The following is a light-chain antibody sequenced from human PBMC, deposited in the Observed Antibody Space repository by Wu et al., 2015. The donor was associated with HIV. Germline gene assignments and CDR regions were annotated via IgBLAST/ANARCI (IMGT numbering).Light chain of an antibody. V-gene: IGKV3-11*01. CDR3: QQHSGWPHA. J-gene: IGKJ4*01. Sequence: EIVMTQFPATLSVSPGETATLSCRASQSVNTFLSWYQQRPGQTPRLLIYDASNRATGIPARFSGSGSGTDFTLTISSLEPEDFAVYYCQQHSGWPHAFGGGTKVEIK. CDR1: QSVNTF. CDR2: DAS.